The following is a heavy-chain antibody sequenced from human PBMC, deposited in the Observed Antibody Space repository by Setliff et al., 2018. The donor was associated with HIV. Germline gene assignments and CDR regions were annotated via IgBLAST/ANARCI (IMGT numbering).Heavy chain of an antibody. D-gene: IGHD3-10*01. CDR3: ARDPKRGEQYYGSGYTNWFDP. CDR2: IYYSGSP. CDR1: GGSISSHY. V-gene: IGHV4-59*11. Sequence: SETLSLTCTVSGGSISSHYWTWIRQPPGKELEWIGSIYYSGSPNYNPSLKSRVTMSVDTSKNQFSLKLTSVTAADTAVYYCARDPKRGEQYYGSGYTNWFDPWGQGTLVTVSS. J-gene: IGHJ5*02.